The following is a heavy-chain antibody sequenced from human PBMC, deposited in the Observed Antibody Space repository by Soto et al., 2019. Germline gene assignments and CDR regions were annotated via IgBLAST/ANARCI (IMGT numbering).Heavy chain of an antibody. CDR3: ARTGRGDYVHFDH. V-gene: IGHV1-69*05. D-gene: IGHD3-16*01. CDR2: IIPIFGTA. CDR1: GGTFSSYA. J-gene: IGHJ4*02. Sequence: QVQLVQSGAEVKKPGSSVKVSCKASGGTFSSYAINWVRQAPGQGLEWMGGIIPIFGTANYAQKFQGRVTXIXDXSTSTAYMELSSLRSEDTAVYYCARTGRGDYVHFDHWGQGTLVTVSS.